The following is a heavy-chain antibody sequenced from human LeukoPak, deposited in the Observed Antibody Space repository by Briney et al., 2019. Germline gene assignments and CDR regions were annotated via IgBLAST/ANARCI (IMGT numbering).Heavy chain of an antibody. CDR2: INHSGSA. CDR3: ARGRRITMVRGVRLGAFDI. Sequence: SETLSLTCAVYGGSFSGYYWSWIRQPTGKGLEWSGEINHSGSANYNPSLKSRVTISVDTSKNQFSLKLSSVTAADTAVYYCARGRRITMVRGVRLGAFDIWGQGTMVTVSS. J-gene: IGHJ3*02. D-gene: IGHD3-10*01. V-gene: IGHV4-34*01. CDR1: GGSFSGYY.